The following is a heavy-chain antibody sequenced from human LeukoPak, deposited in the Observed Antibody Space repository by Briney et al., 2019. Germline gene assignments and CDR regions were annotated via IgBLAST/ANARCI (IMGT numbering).Heavy chain of an antibody. Sequence: SETLSLTCTVSGGSISGYYWSWIRQPPGKGLEWIGYIYYSGSTNYTPSLKSRITILGDTSKNQFSLRLSSVTAADTAVYYCARVRGNYFPDYWGQGTLVTVSS. J-gene: IGHJ4*02. D-gene: IGHD4-11*01. V-gene: IGHV4-59*01. CDR3: ARVRGNYFPDY. CDR2: IYYSGST. CDR1: GGSISGYY.